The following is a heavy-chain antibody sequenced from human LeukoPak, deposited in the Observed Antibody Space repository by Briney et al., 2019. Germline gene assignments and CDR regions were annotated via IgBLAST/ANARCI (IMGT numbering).Heavy chain of an antibody. CDR3: ARDRGAYCGGDCYLGFDY. CDR2: IASSSGYI. J-gene: IGHJ4*01. D-gene: IGHD2-21*02. Sequence: GGSLRLSCAASGFTFRSYTMNWVRQSPGKGLEWVSSIASSSGYISYADSVKGRFTISRDNAKKSLYLQMTSLTAEDTAVYYCARDRGAYCGGDCYLGFDYWGRGTLVTVSS. CDR1: GFTFRSYT. V-gene: IGHV3-21*01.